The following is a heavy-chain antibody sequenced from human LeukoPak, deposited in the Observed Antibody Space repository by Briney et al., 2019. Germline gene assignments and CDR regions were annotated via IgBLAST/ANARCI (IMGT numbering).Heavy chain of an antibody. J-gene: IGHJ4*02. V-gene: IGHV1-69*02. CDR1: GGTFTIHT. CDR2: IIPVVGT. Sequence: SVKVSCKASGGTFTIHTITWVRQAPGQGLEWMGRIIPVVGTHYAQKFQGRVTITADKSTSTAYMELSSLRSDDTAVYYCANDDTSGYYPAWGQGTLVTVSS. CDR3: ANDDTSGYYPA. D-gene: IGHD3-22*01.